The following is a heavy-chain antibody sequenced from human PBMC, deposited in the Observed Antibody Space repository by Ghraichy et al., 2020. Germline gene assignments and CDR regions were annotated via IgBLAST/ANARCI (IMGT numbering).Heavy chain of an antibody. J-gene: IGHJ6*02. CDR2: IYYSGST. V-gene: IGHV4-31*03. CDR1: GGSISSPGYY. D-gene: IGHD3-3*01. Sequence: LSLTCTVSGGSISSPGYYWSWIRQHPGKGLEWIGYIYYSGSTQYNPSLKSRVTISVDTSKKQFSLKLSSVTAADTAVYYCARDRFLEWLLPLDYYYYGMDVWGQGTTVTVSS. CDR3: ARDRFLEWLLPLDYYYYGMDV.